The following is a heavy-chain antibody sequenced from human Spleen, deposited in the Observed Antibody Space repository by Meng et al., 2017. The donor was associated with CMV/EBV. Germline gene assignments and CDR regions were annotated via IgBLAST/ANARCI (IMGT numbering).Heavy chain of an antibody. V-gene: IGHV3-21*01. CDR1: GFTFSSYS. Sequence: GESLKISCAASGFTFSSYSMNWVRQAPGKGLEWVSSISSSSSYIYYADSVKGRFTISRDNSKNKLYLQMNSLRAEDTAVYYCARSPGDYYYYGMDVWGQGTTVTVSS. CDR2: ISSSSSYI. J-gene: IGHJ6*02. CDR3: ARSPGDYYYYGMDV.